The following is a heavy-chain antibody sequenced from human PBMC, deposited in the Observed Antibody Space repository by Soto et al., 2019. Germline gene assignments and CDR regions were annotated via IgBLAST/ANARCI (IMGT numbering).Heavy chain of an antibody. D-gene: IGHD6-6*01. CDR3: TKSSGGSSSVGMDY. J-gene: IGHJ4*02. Sequence: GGSLRLSGAVSGFIFKNYALNWVRQAPGKGLEWVASITRDGYNKYYADSVKGRFTISRDNSKNTLSLQMTALRVEDSSVYYCTKSSGGSSSVGMDYLGPGTLVTVSS. CDR2: ITRDGYNK. CDR1: GFIFKNYA. V-gene: IGHV3-30*04.